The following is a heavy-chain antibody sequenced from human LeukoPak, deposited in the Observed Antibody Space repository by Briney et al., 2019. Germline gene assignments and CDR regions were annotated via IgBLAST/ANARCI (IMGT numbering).Heavy chain of an antibody. Sequence: PGGSLRLSCAASGFTLSNCHMSWVRQAPGKGLEWVGRIKSKTDVGTTDYAAPVKGRFTISRDDSKDTLYLQINSLKTEDTTVHSCATDKRGELPLTTWGQGTLVTASS. D-gene: IGHD1-26*01. CDR1: GFTLSNCH. CDR2: IKSKTDVGTT. J-gene: IGHJ5*02. V-gene: IGHV3-15*01. CDR3: ATDKRGELPLTT.